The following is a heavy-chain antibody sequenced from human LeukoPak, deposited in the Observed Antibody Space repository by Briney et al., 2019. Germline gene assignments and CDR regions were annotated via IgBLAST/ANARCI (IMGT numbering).Heavy chain of an antibody. CDR1: GFTFSSYA. V-gene: IGHV3-23*01. CDR2: ISGSGGST. CDR3: AKEGVYSNYEDDWFDP. D-gene: IGHD4-11*01. Sequence: GGSLRLSCAASGFTFSSYAMSWVRQAPGKGLEWASAISGSGGSTYYADSVKGRFTISRDNSKNTLYLQMNSLRAEDTAVYYCAKEGVYSNYEDDWFDPWGQGTLVTVSS. J-gene: IGHJ5*02.